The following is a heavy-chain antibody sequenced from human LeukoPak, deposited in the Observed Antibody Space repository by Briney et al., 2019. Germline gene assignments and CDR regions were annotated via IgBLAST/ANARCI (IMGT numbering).Heavy chain of an antibody. D-gene: IGHD3-10*01. CDR3: ATDLTQLAKKPTHGSGSSNLY. CDR2: FDPEDGET. CDR1: GYTLTELS. J-gene: IGHJ4*02. V-gene: IGHV1-24*01. Sequence: GASVKVSCKVSGYTLTELSMHWVRQAPGKGLEWMGGFDPEDGETIYAQKFQGRVTMTEDTSTDTAYMELSSLRSEDTAVYYCATDLTQLAKKPTHGSGSSNLYWGQGTLVTVSS.